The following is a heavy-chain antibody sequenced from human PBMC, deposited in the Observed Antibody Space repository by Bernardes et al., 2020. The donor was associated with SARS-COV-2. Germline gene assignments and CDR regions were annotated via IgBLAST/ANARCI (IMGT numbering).Heavy chain of an antibody. CDR3: ARDVSPFGHNSGDI. D-gene: IGHD2-21*01. V-gene: IGHV3-21*01. CDR1: GFTFNNYK. CDR2: ISSSGSHI. Sequence: GGSLRLSCAASGFTFNNYKMQWVRQAPGKGLEWVSSISSSGSHIFYADSVKGRFTISRDNGKDTVYLQMNSLRVDDTARYYCARDVSPFGHNSGDIWGPGTM. J-gene: IGHJ3*02.